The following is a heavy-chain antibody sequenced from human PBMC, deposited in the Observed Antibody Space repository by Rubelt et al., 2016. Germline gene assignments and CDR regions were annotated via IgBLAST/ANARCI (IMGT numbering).Heavy chain of an antibody. D-gene: IGHD3-22*01. CDR1: GYTFAGHY. V-gene: IGHV1-2*02. J-gene: IGHJ4*02. CDR3: ARDLRSYESSGPSDY. CDR2: INPNSGGT. Sequence: GQLVQSGAEVKKPGASVKVSCKASGYTFAGHYMHWVRQAPGQGLEWMGWINPNSGGTNYAQKFQGRVTMTRNTSIKTDYMELNRLRSDDTAVYYCARDLRSYESSGPSDYWGQGTLVTVSA.